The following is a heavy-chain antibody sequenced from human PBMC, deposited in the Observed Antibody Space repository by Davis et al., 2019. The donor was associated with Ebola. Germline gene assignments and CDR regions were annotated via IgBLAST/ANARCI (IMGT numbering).Heavy chain of an antibody. CDR2: ISGDGGST. J-gene: IGHJ5*02. CDR3: ARDSSSWSLNWFDP. V-gene: IGHV3-43*02. Sequence: GESLKISCAASGFTFDDYAMHWVRQAPGKGLEWVSLISGDGGSTYYADSVKGRFTISRDNSKNSLYLQMNSLRTEDTALYYCARDSSSWSLNWFDPWGQGTLVTVSS. D-gene: IGHD6-13*01. CDR1: GFTFDDYA.